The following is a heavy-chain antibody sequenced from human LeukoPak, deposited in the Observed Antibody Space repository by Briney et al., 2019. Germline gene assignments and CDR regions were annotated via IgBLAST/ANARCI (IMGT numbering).Heavy chain of an antibody. CDR3: AREDSTVVVPAAIESDGFDP. J-gene: IGHJ5*02. V-gene: IGHV3-74*01. Sequence: PGGSLRLSCAASGFTFSSYWMHWVRQAPGKGLVWVSRINSDGSSTSYADSVKGRFTISRDNAKNTLYLQMNSLRADDTAVYYCAREDSTVVVPAAIESDGFDPWGQGTLVTVSS. CDR1: GFTFSSYW. CDR2: INSDGSST. D-gene: IGHD2-2*01.